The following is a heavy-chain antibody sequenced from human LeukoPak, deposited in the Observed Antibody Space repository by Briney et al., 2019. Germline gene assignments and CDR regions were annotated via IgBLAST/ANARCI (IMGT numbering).Heavy chain of an antibody. D-gene: IGHD3-10*01. CDR2: IRSKAYGGTT. Sequence: SLRLSCTASGFTFCDYAMSWVRQAPGKGLERVGFIRSKAYGGTTEYAASVKGRFTISRDDSKSIAYLQMNSLKTEDTAVYYCTNYGSGSYRLDYWGQGTLVTVSS. J-gene: IGHJ4*02. CDR1: GFTFCDYA. CDR3: TNYGSGSYRLDY. V-gene: IGHV3-49*04.